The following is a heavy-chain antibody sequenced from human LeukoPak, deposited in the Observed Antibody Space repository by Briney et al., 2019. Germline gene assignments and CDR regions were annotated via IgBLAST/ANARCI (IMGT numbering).Heavy chain of an antibody. V-gene: IGHV3-30*18. D-gene: IGHD5-12*01. CDR3: AKGYLVATITGVDY. Sequence: PGGSLRLSCAASEFTFRNYAMHWVRQAPVKGLEWVAVISYDGTNTYYADSVKGRFTISRDNAKNTLYLQMNSLRAEDTAVYYCAKGYLVATITGVDYWGQGSLVTVSS. J-gene: IGHJ4*02. CDR1: EFTFRNYA. CDR2: ISYDGTNT.